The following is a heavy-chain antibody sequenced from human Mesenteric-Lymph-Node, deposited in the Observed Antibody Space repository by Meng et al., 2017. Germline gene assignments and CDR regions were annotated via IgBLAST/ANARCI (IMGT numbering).Heavy chain of an antibody. CDR2: IYYSGST. V-gene: IGHV4-31*03. Sequence: QVQLQESGPGLVKPSQTLSLTCTVSGGSISSVGHSWSWIRQHPGKGLEWIAYIYYSGSTYYNPSLKSRVILSVDTSKNQFSLKLSSVTAADTAVYYCARVDSSGYFLDYWGQGTLVTVSS. D-gene: IGHD3-22*01. CDR1: GGSISSVGHS. J-gene: IGHJ4*01. CDR3: ARVDSSGYFLDY.